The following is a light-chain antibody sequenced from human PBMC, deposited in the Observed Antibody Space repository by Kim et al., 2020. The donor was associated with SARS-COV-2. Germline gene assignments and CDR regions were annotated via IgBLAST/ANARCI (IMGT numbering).Light chain of an antibody. CDR3: CSYAGSSTWV. V-gene: IGLV2-23*01. J-gene: IGLJ3*02. CDR1: SSDVGSYNL. CDR2: EGS. Sequence: GQSITISSTGTSSDVGSYNLVSWYQQHPGKAPKLMIYEGSKRPSGVSNRFSGSKSGNTASLTISGLQAEDEADYYCCSYAGSSTWVFGGGTQLIVL.